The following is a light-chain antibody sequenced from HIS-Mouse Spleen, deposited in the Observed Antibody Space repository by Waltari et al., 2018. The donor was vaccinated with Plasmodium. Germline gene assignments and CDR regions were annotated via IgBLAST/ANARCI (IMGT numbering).Light chain of an antibody. CDR2: GAS. CDR3: QQYNNWSFT. CDR1: QSVSSN. V-gene: IGKV3-15*01. J-gene: IGKJ3*01. Sequence: EIVMTQSPATLSVSPGERATLSCRASQSVSSNLAWYQQKPGQAPRLLIYGASTRATGIPVRFSGSGSGTEFTPTISSLQSEDFAVYYCQQYNNWSFTFGPGTKVDIK.